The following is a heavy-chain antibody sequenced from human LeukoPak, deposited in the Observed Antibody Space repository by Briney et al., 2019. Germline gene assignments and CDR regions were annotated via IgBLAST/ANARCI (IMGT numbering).Heavy chain of an antibody. J-gene: IGHJ4*02. CDR1: GFTFTNAW. CDR2: IKSKTDGETT. V-gene: IGHV3-15*01. Sequence: GGSLRLSCVASGFTFTNAWMSWVRQAPGKGLEWGGHIKSKTDGETTDYPAPVKGRFILSRDDSKHTLYLQINSLRTDDTAVYYCAKYDTSVNFDYWGQGTLVTVSS. CDR3: AKYDTSVNFDY. D-gene: IGHD3-22*01.